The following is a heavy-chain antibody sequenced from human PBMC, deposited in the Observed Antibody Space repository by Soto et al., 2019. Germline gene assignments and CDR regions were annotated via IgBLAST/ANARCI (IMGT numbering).Heavy chain of an antibody. Sequence: QVQLVQSGAEVKKPGASVKVSCKASGYTFTSYGISWVRQAPGQGLEWMGWISAYNGNTNYAQKLQGRVTMTTATSTSTAYMELRSLRSDDTAVYYCARDRLYSSSSTVYGMDVWGQGTTVTVSS. D-gene: IGHD6-6*01. CDR3: ARDRLYSSSSTVYGMDV. V-gene: IGHV1-18*01. CDR1: GYTFTSYG. CDR2: ISAYNGNT. J-gene: IGHJ6*02.